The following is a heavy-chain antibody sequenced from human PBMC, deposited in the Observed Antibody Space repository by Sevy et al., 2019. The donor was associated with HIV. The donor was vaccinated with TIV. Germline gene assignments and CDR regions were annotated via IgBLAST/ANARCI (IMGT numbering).Heavy chain of an antibody. CDR3: ARDQGDSSGWYGFVDY. D-gene: IGHD6-19*01. Sequence: GESLKISCAASGFTFSSYAMHWVRQAPGKGLEWVAVISYDGSNKYYADSVKGRFTISRDNSKNTLYLQMNSLRAEDTAVYYCARDQGDSSGWYGFVDYWGQRTLVTVSS. V-gene: IGHV3-30-3*01. CDR2: ISYDGSNK. J-gene: IGHJ4*02. CDR1: GFTFSSYA.